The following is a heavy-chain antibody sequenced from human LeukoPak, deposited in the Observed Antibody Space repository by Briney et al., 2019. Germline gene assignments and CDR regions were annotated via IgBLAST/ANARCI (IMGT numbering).Heavy chain of an antibody. J-gene: IGHJ4*02. D-gene: IGHD5-24*01. V-gene: IGHV4-31*03. Sequence: SETLSLTCTVSGGSISSGGYYWSWIRQHPGKGLEWIGYIYYSGSTYYNPSLKSRVTISVDTSKNQFSLKLSSVTAADTAVYYCARVWMATITGKPNNHEFDYWGQGTLVTVSS. CDR3: ARVWMATITGKPNNHEFDY. CDR2: IYYSGST. CDR1: GGSISSGGYY.